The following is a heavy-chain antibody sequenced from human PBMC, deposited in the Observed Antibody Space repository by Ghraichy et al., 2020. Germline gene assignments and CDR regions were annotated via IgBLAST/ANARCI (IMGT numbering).Heavy chain of an antibody. D-gene: IGHD2-15*01. Sequence: GESLNISCAASGFTFISCTMSWVRQAPGKGLEWVSSITTSSSYIYYADSVQGRFTVSRDNANNSLYLQMNSLRAEDTAVYYCARDIGYCSGGRCFADAFDFWGQGTMVTVSS. J-gene: IGHJ3*01. CDR2: ITTSSSYI. CDR3: ARDIGYCSGGRCFADAFDF. V-gene: IGHV3-21*01. CDR1: GFTFISCT.